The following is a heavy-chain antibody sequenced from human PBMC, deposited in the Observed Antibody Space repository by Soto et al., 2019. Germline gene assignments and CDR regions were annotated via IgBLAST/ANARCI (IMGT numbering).Heavy chain of an antibody. CDR2: IYHSGST. CDR1: VGSIISINW. J-gene: IGHJ4*02. Sequence: SETLSLTCSVSVGSIISINWCSWFRHPPGKGLEWIGEIYHSGSTNYNPSLKSRVTISVDKSKNQFSLKLSSVTAADTGVYFCARSFMVPVDFFDYWGQGTLVTVSS. D-gene: IGHD3-10*01. V-gene: IGHV4-4*02. CDR3: ARSFMVPVDFFDY.